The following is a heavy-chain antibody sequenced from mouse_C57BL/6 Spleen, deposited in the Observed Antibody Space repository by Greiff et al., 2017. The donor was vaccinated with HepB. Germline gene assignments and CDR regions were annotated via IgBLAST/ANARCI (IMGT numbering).Heavy chain of an antibody. CDR3: AREEGYDGVYFDY. CDR1: GYTFTDYY. V-gene: IGHV1-26*01. D-gene: IGHD2-2*01. J-gene: IGHJ2*01. CDR2: INPNNGGT. Sequence: EVQLQQSGPELVKPGASVKISCKASGYTFTDYYMNWVKQSHGKSLEWIGDINPNNGGTSYNQKFKGKATLTVDKSSSTAYMELGSLTAEDSAVYYCAREEGYDGVYFDYWGQGTTLTVSS.